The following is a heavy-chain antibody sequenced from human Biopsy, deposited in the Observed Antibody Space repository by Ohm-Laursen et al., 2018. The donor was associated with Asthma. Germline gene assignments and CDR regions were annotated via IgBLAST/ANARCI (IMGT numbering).Heavy chain of an antibody. CDR1: GYTFIHFA. CDR3: ARTYYDFLTGQVNDAFAM. J-gene: IGHJ3*02. D-gene: IGHD3-9*01. Sequence: ASVKVSCKASGYTFIHFAIHWVRQAPGQRLEWMGWINAGDGNTKYSQKFQGRVTISRDTSASTAYMDLSSPRSEDTAVYYCARTYYDFLTGQVNDAFAMWGQGTMVTVSS. V-gene: IGHV1-3*01. CDR2: INAGDGNT.